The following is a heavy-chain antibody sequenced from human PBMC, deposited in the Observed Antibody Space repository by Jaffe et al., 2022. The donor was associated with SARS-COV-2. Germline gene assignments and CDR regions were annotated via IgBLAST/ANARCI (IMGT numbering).Heavy chain of an antibody. Sequence: QVQLQESGPGLVKPSGTLSLTCAVSGGSISSSNWWSWVRQPPGKGLEWIGEIYHSGSTNYNPSLKSRVTISVDKSKNQFSLKLSSVTAADTAVYYCARDLPYSSSWYYYYYYYMDVWGKGTTVTVSS. CDR1: GGSISSSNW. CDR2: IYHSGST. CDR3: ARDLPYSSSWYYYYYYYMDV. D-gene: IGHD6-13*01. V-gene: IGHV4-4*02. J-gene: IGHJ6*03.